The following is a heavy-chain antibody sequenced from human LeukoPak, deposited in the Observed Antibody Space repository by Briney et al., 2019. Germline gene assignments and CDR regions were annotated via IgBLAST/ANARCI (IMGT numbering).Heavy chain of an antibody. CDR2: INHSGST. CDR3: ARAIVGATGMGYCYGMDV. CDR1: GGSFSGYY. D-gene: IGHD1-26*01. V-gene: IGHV4-34*01. J-gene: IGHJ6*02. Sequence: SETLSLTCAVYGGSFSGYYWSWIRQPPGKGLEWIGEINHSGSTNYNPSLKSRVTISVDTSKNQFSLKLSSVTAADTAVYYCARAIVGATGMGYCYGMDVWGQGTTVTVSS.